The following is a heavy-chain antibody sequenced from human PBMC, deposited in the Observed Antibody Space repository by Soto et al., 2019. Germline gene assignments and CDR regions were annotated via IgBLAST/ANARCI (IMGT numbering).Heavy chain of an antibody. CDR2: INSDGSST. Sequence: EVQLVESGGGLVQPGGSLRLSCAASGFTFSSYWMHWVRQAPGKGLVWVSRINSDGSSTSYADSVKGRFTISRDNAKNTLHLQMNSLRAEDTAVYYCARAFTEEMATETWFDYWGQGTLVTVSS. V-gene: IGHV3-74*01. CDR3: ARAFTEEMATETWFDY. CDR1: GFTFSSYW. J-gene: IGHJ4*02. D-gene: IGHD5-12*01.